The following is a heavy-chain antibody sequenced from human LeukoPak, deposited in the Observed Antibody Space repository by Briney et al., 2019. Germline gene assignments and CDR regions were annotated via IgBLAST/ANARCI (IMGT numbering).Heavy chain of an antibody. CDR3: ARAQTHFYDRGASDAFDF. CDR2: ISSSGSTT. CDR1: GFTFSDYY. V-gene: IGHV3-11*01. J-gene: IGHJ3*01. D-gene: IGHD3-22*01. Sequence: PGGSLRLSCAASGFTFSDYYMSWIRQAPGKGLEWLSYISSSGSTTYYADSVKGRFTISRDNAKNSLYLQMNSLRAEDTAVYYCARAQTHFYDRGASDAFDFWGQGTLVTVSS.